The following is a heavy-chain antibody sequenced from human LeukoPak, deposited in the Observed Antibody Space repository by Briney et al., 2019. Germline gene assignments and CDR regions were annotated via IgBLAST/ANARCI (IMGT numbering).Heavy chain of an antibody. Sequence: PSETLSLTCTVSGGSISSYYWSWIRQPPGKGLEWIGYIYYSGSTNYNPSLKSRVTISVDTSKNQFSLKLSSVTAADTAVYYCASGIAAAGILAFDIWGQGIMVTVSS. CDR1: GGSISSYY. D-gene: IGHD6-13*01. V-gene: IGHV4-59*01. CDR2: IYYSGST. CDR3: ASGIAAAGILAFDI. J-gene: IGHJ3*02.